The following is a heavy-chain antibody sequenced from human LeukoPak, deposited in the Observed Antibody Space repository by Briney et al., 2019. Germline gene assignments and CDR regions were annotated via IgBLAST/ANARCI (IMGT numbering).Heavy chain of an antibody. CDR3: AKDRRLYDILTPFDY. D-gene: IGHD3-9*01. J-gene: IGHJ4*02. V-gene: IGHV3-30*18. Sequence: PGGSLRLSCAASGFTFSSYGMHWVRQAPGKGLEWVAVISYDGSNKHYADSVKGRFTISRDNSKNTLYLQMNSLRPEDTAVYFCAKDRRLYDILTPFDYWGQGTLVTVSS. CDR2: ISYDGSNK. CDR1: GFTFSSYG.